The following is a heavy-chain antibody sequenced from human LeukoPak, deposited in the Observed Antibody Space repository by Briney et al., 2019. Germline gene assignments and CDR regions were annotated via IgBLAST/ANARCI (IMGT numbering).Heavy chain of an antibody. CDR1: GGSISSGGYY. V-gene: IGHV4-31*03. CDR3: ARDHAAASGWWFDP. Sequence: PSETLSLTCTVSGGSISSGGYYWSWIRQHPGKGLEWIGYIYYSGSIYYNPSLKSRVTISVDTSKNQFSLKLSSVTAADTAVYYCARDHAAASGWWFDPWGQGTLVTVSS. CDR2: IYYSGSI. J-gene: IGHJ5*02. D-gene: IGHD1-1*01.